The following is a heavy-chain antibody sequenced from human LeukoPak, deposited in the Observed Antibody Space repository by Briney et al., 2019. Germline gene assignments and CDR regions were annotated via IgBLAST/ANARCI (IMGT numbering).Heavy chain of an antibody. Sequence: GASVKVSCKASGYTFTSYYMHWVRQAPGQGLEWMGWINPNSGGTNYAQKFQGRVTMTRDTSISTAYMELSRLRSDDTAVYYCARATDFDWHYDYWGQGTLVTVSS. J-gene: IGHJ4*02. CDR2: INPNSGGT. CDR3: ARATDFDWHYDY. D-gene: IGHD3-9*01. V-gene: IGHV1-2*02. CDR1: GYTFTSYY.